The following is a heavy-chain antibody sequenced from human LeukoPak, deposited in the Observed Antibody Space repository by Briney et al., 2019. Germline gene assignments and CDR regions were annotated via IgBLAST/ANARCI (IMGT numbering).Heavy chain of an antibody. CDR3: ARERALGYYYGSS. CDR2: ISSSSSYI. V-gene: IGHV3-21*01. D-gene: IGHD3-22*01. Sequence: GGSLRLSCAASGFTFSSYSMNWVRQAPGKGLEWVSSISSSSSYIYYADSVKGRFTISRDNAKNSLYLQMNSLTAEDTAVYYCARERALGYYYGSSWGQGTLVTVSS. J-gene: IGHJ4*02. CDR1: GFTFSSYS.